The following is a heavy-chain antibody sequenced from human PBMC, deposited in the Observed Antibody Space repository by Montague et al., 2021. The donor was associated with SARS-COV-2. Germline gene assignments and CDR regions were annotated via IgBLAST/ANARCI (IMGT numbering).Heavy chain of an antibody. V-gene: IGHV4-61*08. J-gene: IGHJ4*02. CDR1: GGSISSGGYH. Sequence: SETLSLTCTVSGGSISSGGYHWSWIRQHPGKGLEWIGYIYYSGSTNYNPSLKSRVTISVDTSKNQFSLKLSSVTAADTAVYYCARGFDYWGQGTLVTVSS. CDR2: IYYSGST. CDR3: ARGFDY.